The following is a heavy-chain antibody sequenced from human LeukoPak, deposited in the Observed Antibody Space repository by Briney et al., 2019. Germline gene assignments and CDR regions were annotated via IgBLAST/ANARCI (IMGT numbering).Heavy chain of an antibody. D-gene: IGHD4-17*01. CDR2: IYYSGST. CDR1: GGSISSSSYY. CDR3: ARETTVNHFDY. V-gene: IGHV4-61*01. Sequence: PSETLSLTCTVSGGSISSSSYYWSWIRQPPGKGLEWIGYIYYSGSTNYNPSLKSRVTISVDTSKNQFSLRLSSVTAADTAVYYCARETTVNHFDYWGQGTLVTVSS. J-gene: IGHJ4*02.